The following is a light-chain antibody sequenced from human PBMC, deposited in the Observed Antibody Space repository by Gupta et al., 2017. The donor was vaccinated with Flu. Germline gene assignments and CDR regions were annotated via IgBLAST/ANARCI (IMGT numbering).Light chain of an antibody. CDR1: QTVSYY. J-gene: IGKJ5*01. CDR2: DGA. CDR3: QQRYDWPPLT. Sequence: EIVSTQSPATLSLSPGERATLSCVASQTVSYYIAWYQQRPGQAPRLLIFDGANGVTGTPARFSASRSGTNFTLTISSLEPEDFAVYYCQQRYDWPPLTFGQGTRLE. V-gene: IGKV3-11*01.